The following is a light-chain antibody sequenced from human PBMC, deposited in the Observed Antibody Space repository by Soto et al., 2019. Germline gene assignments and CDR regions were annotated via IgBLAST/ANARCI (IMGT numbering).Light chain of an antibody. CDR3: QQRTRSIT. J-gene: IGKJ5*01. V-gene: IGKV3-11*01. CDR2: DAS. Sequence: EIVLTQSPATLSLSPGERASLSCRASQSVSSYLAWYQQKPGQAPRLLIYDASNRATGIPARFSGSGSGTDFTLTISGLEPEDFGVYYCQQRTRSITFGQGTRLEIK. CDR1: QSVSSY.